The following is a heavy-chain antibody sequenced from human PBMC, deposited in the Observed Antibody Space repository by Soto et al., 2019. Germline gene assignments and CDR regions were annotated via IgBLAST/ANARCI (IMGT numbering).Heavy chain of an antibody. Sequence: GGSLRLSCAASGFIFSSNSMNWVRQAPGKGLEWVSYISSRSNTIYYADSVKGRFTISRDNAKNSLYLQMNSLSAEDTAVYYCARVSDYSMKLVAHYGGDFDCWGQGTLVTVSS. CDR1: GFIFSSNS. V-gene: IGHV3-48*01. D-gene: IGHD3-22*01. J-gene: IGHJ4*02. CDR2: ISSRSNTI. CDR3: ARVSDYSMKLVAHYGGDFDC.